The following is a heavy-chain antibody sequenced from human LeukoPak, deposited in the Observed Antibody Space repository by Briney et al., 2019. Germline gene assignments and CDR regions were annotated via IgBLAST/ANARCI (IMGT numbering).Heavy chain of an antibody. V-gene: IGHV4-59*08. CDR2: IYYSGST. CDR1: GFTFSTYS. J-gene: IGHJ3*02. D-gene: IGHD3-10*01. Sequence: PGGSLRLSCAASGFTFSTYSMNWVRQPPGKGLEWIGYIYYSGSTNYNPSLKSRVTISVDTSKNQFSLKLSSVTAADTAVYYCARPHYITMVRGVIIPGAFDIWGQGTMVTVSS. CDR3: ARPHYITMVRGVIIPGAFDI.